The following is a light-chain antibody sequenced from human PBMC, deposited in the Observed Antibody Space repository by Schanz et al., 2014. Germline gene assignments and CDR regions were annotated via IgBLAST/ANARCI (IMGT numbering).Light chain of an antibody. Sequence: QSVLAQPPSASETPGQRISISCSGGRSNIGSNSVNWYQQLPGTAPKLLIYSNDRRPSGVPDRFSASKSGTSASLAISGLQSEDEADYYCAVWDDSLNGWVFGGGTKLTVL. V-gene: IGLV1-44*01. J-gene: IGLJ3*02. CDR3: AVWDDSLNGWV. CDR1: RSNIGSNS. CDR2: SND.